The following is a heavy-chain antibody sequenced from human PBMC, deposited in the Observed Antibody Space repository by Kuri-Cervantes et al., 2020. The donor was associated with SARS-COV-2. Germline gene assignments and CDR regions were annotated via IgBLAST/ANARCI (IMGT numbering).Heavy chain of an antibody. D-gene: IGHD3-3*01. CDR3: ARIQVTIFGVVDAFDI. J-gene: IGHJ3*02. Sequence: SGPTLVKPTETLTLTCTVSGFSLSNARMGVSWIRQPPGKALEWLAHIFSSDEKSYSTSLESRLTISKDTSKSQVVLTMTNMDPVDTATYYCARIQVTIFGVVDAFDIWGQGTMVTVSS. V-gene: IGHV2-26*01. CDR1: GFSLSNARMG. CDR2: IFSSDEK.